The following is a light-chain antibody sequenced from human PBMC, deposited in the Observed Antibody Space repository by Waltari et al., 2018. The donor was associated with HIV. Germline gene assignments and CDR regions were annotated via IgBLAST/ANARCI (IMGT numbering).Light chain of an antibody. Sequence: QSVLTPPPSVSAAPGQQVTISCAGSSSTFGSGFVSWYQHLPGAAPRLLIYDNTSRPSWISDRFSGSKSGTSATLGITGLQTGDEADYYCGTWDSSVGAAVFGGGTRLTVL. CDR3: GTWDSSVGAAV. V-gene: IGLV1-51*01. CDR1: SSTFGSGF. J-gene: IGLJ3*02. CDR2: DNT.